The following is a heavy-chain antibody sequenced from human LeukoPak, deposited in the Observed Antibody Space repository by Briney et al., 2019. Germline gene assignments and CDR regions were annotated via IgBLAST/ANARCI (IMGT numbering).Heavy chain of an antibody. CDR1: GYSITSGYN. V-gene: IGHV4-38-2*02. CDR3: VRYCSSTTCYTRAVDY. CDR2: IYHSGSA. D-gene: IGHD2-2*02. Sequence: PSETLSLTCTVSGYSITSGYNWAWIRQPPGKVLEWIGSIYHSGSAYYNPSLKSRVTMSVDTSKNQFSLKLSSVTAADTAVYYCVRYCSSTTCYTRAVDYWGQGTLVTVSS. J-gene: IGHJ4*02.